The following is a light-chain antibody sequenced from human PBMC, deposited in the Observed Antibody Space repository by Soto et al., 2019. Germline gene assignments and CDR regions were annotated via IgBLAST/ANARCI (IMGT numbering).Light chain of an antibody. CDR1: SSDVGAYKY. J-gene: IGLJ3*02. V-gene: IGLV2-8*01. CDR2: EVT. Sequence: QSVLTQPPSASGSPGQTVTISCTGTSSDVGAYKYVSWYQQYPGKAPKLMIYEVTKRPSGVPDRFSGSKSGNTASLTVSGLQAEDEADYYCTSYVGNDIWVFGGGTKLTVI. CDR3: TSYVGNDIWV.